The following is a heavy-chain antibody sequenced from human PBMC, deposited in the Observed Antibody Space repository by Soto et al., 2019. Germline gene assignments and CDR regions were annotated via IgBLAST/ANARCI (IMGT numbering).Heavy chain of an antibody. D-gene: IGHD2-2*01. V-gene: IGHV6-1*01. CDR3: ASGGESSTSCPHFDY. CDR1: GDSVSSNSAA. Sequence: SQTLSLTCAISGDSVSSNSAAWNWIRQSPSRGLEWLGRTYYRSKWYNDYAVSVKSRITINPDTSKNQFSLQLNSVTPADTAVYYCASGGESSTSCPHFDYWGQGTLVTVSS. CDR2: TYYRSKWYN. J-gene: IGHJ4*02.